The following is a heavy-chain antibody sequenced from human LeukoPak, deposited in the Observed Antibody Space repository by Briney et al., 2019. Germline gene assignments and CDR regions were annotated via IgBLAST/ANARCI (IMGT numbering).Heavy chain of an antibody. CDR2: INHSGST. V-gene: IGHV4-34*01. Sequence: SETLSLTCAVDVGSFSGYYGSWIREPPWKGLEWIGEINHSGSTNYNPSVKSRVTISVDTSKNQFSLKLSSVTAADTAVYYCARLSSGWSRNLDYWGQGTLVTVSS. CDR3: ARLSSGWSRNLDY. D-gene: IGHD6-19*01. CDR1: VGSFSGYY. J-gene: IGHJ4*02.